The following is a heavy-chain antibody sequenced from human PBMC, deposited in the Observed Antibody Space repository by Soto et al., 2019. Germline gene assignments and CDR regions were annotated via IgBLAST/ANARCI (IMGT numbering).Heavy chain of an antibody. V-gene: IGHV3-23*01. CDR1: GFTFSSYA. J-gene: IGHJ5*02. CDR3: AKDLQQQLATSYNWFDP. CDR2: ISGSGGST. Sequence: GGSLRLSCAASGFTFSSYAMSWVRQAPGKGLEWVSAISGSGGSTYYADSVKGRFTISRDNSKNTLYLQMNSLRAEDTAVYYCAKDLQQQLATSYNWFDPWGQGTLVTVSS. D-gene: IGHD6-13*01.